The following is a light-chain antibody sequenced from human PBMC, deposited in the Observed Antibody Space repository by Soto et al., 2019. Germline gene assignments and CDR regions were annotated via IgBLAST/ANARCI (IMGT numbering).Light chain of an antibody. J-gene: IGKJ1*01. CDR3: QQFNSYSWT. Sequence: DIPMTQSPSTLSATLGDRVTITCRASQSISSWLAWYQRKPGKAPKLLIYKASNLESGVPSRFSGSGSGTEFTLTISSLQADDFATYYCQQFNSYSWTFGQGTKVDIK. V-gene: IGKV1-5*03. CDR2: KAS. CDR1: QSISSW.